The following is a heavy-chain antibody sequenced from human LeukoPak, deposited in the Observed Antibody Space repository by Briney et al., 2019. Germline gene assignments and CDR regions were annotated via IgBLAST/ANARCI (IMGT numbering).Heavy chain of an antibody. J-gene: IGHJ4*02. CDR3: ARDDCSSTSCYLV. CDR2: IYHSGST. Sequence: PSGTLSLTCAVSGGSISSSNWWSWVRQPPGEGLEWIGEIYHSGSTNYNPSLKSRVTMSVDKSKNQFSLKLSSVTAADTAVYYCARDDCSSTSCYLVWGQGTLVTVSS. D-gene: IGHD2-2*01. CDR1: GGSISSSNW. V-gene: IGHV4-4*02.